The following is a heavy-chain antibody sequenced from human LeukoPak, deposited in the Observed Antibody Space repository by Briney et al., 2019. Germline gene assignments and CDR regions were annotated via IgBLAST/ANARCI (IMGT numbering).Heavy chain of an antibody. Sequence: GGSLRLSCAVSGFTFSSYAMNWVRQAPGKGLEWVSGISGSGAGTYYADSVKGRFTISRDNSKNTLYLQMNSLRAEDTAVYYCAKMVREFYTVSYYFDYWGQGTLVTVSS. D-gene: IGHD2-8*01. J-gene: IGHJ4*02. CDR3: AKMVREFYTVSYYFDY. V-gene: IGHV3-23*01. CDR1: GFTFSSYA. CDR2: ISGSGAGT.